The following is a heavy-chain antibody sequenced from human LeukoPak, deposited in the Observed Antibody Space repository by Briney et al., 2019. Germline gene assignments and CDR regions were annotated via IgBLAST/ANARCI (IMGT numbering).Heavy chain of an antibody. CDR3: ARGRAGSSNDY. Sequence: SETLSLTCAVYGGSFSGYYWSWIRQPPGKGLEWIGESNHSGSTSYNSSLKSRVTISVDTSKNQFSLRLSSVTAADTAVYYCARGRAGSSNDYWGQGTLVTVSS. CDR2: SNHSGST. D-gene: IGHD4-11*01. J-gene: IGHJ4*02. CDR1: GGSFSGYY. V-gene: IGHV4-34*09.